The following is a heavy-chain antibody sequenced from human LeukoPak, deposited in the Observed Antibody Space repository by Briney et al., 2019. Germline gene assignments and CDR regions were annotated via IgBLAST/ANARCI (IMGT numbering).Heavy chain of an antibody. CDR2: IYHSGST. D-gene: IGHD3-22*01. V-gene: IGHV4-59*08. CDR3: ARRGYYYDSSHYYYFDY. J-gene: IGHJ4*02. CDR1: GVCVTSYY. Sequence: SETLSLTCAVSGVCVTSYYWSWIRQPPGKGLEWIWSIYHSGSTNDNPSLKSRVTKSVDTSKNQFSLKLISVTAADTAVYYCARRGYYYDSSHYYYFDYWGQGTLVTVSS.